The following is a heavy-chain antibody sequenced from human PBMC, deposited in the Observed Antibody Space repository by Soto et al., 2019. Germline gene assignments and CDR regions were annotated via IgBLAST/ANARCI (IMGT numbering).Heavy chain of an antibody. CDR3: ARDPVYYDGSGSSSYWYFDL. CDR1: GFTFSDYY. Sequence: GGSLRLSCAASGFTFSDYYMSWIRQAPGKGLEWVSYISSSGSTIYYADSVKGRFTISRDNAKNSLYLQMNSLRAEDTAVYYCARDPVYYDGSGSSSYWYFDLWGRGTLVTVSS. CDR2: ISSSGSTI. D-gene: IGHD3-10*01. V-gene: IGHV3-11*01. J-gene: IGHJ2*01.